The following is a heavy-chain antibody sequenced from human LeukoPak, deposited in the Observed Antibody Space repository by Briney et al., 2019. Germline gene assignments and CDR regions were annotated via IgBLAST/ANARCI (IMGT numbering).Heavy chain of an antibody. V-gene: IGHV3-73*01. CDR3: TAYGYGGNSGDDY. D-gene: IGHD4-23*01. CDR2: IRSKANSYAT. Sequence: HTGGSLRFSCAASGFTFSSYSMNWVRQASGKGLEWAGRIRSKANSYATAYAASVKGRFTISRDDSKNTAYLQMNSLKTEDTAVYYCTAYGYGGNSGDDYWGQGTLVTVSS. J-gene: IGHJ4*02. CDR1: GFTFSSYS.